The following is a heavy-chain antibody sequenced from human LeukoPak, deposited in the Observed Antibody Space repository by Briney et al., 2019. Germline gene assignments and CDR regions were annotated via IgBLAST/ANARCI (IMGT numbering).Heavy chain of an antibody. CDR1: GYPIRSGHF. J-gene: IGHJ4*02. D-gene: IGHD2-21*02. CDR2: IHHSGST. V-gene: IGHV4-38-2*02. Sequence: SETLSLTCAVSGYPIRSGHFWGWIRQPPGKGLEWIGNIHHSGSTFYNPSLKSRVTISVDASKNQFSLKLSSVTAADTAVYYCARDHLYCGSDCYPYDYWGQGTLVTVSS. CDR3: ARDHLYCGSDCYPYDY.